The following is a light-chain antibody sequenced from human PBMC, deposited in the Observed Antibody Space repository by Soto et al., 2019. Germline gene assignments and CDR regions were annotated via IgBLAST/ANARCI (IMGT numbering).Light chain of an antibody. J-gene: IGLJ1*01. CDR1: SSDIGGYNY. Sequence: QSALTQPASVSGSPGQSITISCTGTSSDIGGYNYVSWYQQHPGKAPQLILYDVSNRPSGVSNRFSGSKSGNTASLTISGLQAEDEADYFCISYTSSGTSYVVGTGTKVTVL. V-gene: IGLV2-14*01. CDR2: DVS. CDR3: ISYTSSGTSYV.